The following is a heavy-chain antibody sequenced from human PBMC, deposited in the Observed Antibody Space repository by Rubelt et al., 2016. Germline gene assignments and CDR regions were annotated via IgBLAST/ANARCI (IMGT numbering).Heavy chain of an antibody. Sequence: SVKVSCKVSGYTLTELSMHWVRQAPGKGLEWMGGFDPEDGETIYAQKFQGRVTMTEDTSTDTAYMELSSLRSEDTAVYYCAHKPVYYYDSSGPFDYWGQGTLVTVSS. CDR3: AHKPVYYYDSSGPFDY. V-gene: IGHV1-24*01. D-gene: IGHD3-22*01. CDR2: FDPEDGET. CDR1: GYTLTELS. J-gene: IGHJ4*02.